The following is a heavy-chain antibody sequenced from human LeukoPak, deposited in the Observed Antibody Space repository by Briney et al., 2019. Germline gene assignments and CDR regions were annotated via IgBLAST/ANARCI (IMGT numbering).Heavy chain of an antibody. V-gene: IGHV4-31*03. CDR1: GGSISSGGYY. CDR2: IYYSGST. CDR3: ARGVSAVFWSAIGWFDP. J-gene: IGHJ5*02. D-gene: IGHD3-3*01. Sequence: SQNLSLTCTVSGGSISSGGYYWSWIRQHPGKGLEWIGYIYYSGSTYYNPSLKSRVTISVDTSKNQFSLKLSSVTAADTAVYYCARGVSAVFWSAIGWFDPWGQGTLVTVSS.